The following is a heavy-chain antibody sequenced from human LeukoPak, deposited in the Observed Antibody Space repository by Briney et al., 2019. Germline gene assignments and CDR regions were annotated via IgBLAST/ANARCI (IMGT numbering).Heavy chain of an antibody. J-gene: IGHJ5*02. CDR2: INPSGGST. V-gene: IGHV1-46*01. CDR3: ARDNSMEDTAWWFDP. Sequence: ASVNVSCKASGYTFTSYYMHSVRQAPGQGLEWMGIINPSGGSTSYAQNFQGRVTMTRDMSTSTDYMELSSLRSEDTAVYYCARDNSMEDTAWWFDPWGQGTLVTVSS. CDR1: GYTFTSYY. D-gene: IGHD1-1*01.